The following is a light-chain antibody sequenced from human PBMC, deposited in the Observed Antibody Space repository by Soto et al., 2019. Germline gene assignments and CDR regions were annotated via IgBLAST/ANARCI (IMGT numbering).Light chain of an antibody. J-gene: IGKJ2*01. V-gene: IGKV4-1*01. CDR3: QQYESTPPT. CDR2: WAS. Sequence: DIVMTQSPDSLAVSLGERATINCKSSQSVLYSSNHKNYLAWYQQRPGQPPKLLIYWASTRESGVPDRFSGSGSGTDFTLTITSLQAEDVALYYCQQYESTPPTFGQGTKLEIK. CDR1: QSVLYSSNHKNY.